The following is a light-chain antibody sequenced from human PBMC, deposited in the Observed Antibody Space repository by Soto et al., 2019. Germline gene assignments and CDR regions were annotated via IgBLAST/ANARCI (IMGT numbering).Light chain of an antibody. J-gene: IGKJ1*01. CDR3: QQYNSYWT. V-gene: IGKV1-5*01. CDR1: QSISSW. Sequence: DIQMTQSPSTLSASVGDRVTITCRASQSISSWLAWYQQKPGKAPKLLIYDASSLESGVPSRFSGSGSGTEFTLTISSLQPDDFATYYCQQYNSYWTFGQGTKGGIK. CDR2: DAS.